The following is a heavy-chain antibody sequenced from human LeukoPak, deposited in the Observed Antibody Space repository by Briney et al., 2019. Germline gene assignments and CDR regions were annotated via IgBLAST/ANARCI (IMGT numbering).Heavy chain of an antibody. V-gene: IGHV4-61*02. CDR2: IYTSGST. J-gene: IGHJ5*02. D-gene: IGHD2-15*01. Sequence: SQTLSLTCTVSGDSISSGSYYWNWIRQPAGKGLEWIGRIYTSGSTNYNPSLKSRVTILLDTSKNQFSLKLSSVTVADTAVYYCARGYCSGGDCYFEFWFDPWGQGTLVTVSS. CDR3: ARGYCSGGDCYFEFWFDP. CDR1: GDSISSGSYY.